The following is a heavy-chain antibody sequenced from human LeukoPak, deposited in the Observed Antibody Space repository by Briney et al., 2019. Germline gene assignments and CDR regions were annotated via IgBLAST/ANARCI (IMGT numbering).Heavy chain of an antibody. CDR3: AKSLVGGIAVAGTGGAFDI. Sequence: GGSLRLSCADSQFTFNGSWMNWVRQAPGKGLEWVSGISWNSGSIGYADSVKGRFTISRDNAKNSLYLQMNSLRAEDMALYYCAKSLVGGIAVAGTGGAFDIWGQGTMVTVSS. D-gene: IGHD6-19*01. J-gene: IGHJ3*02. CDR1: QFTFNGSW. CDR2: ISWNSGSI. V-gene: IGHV3-9*03.